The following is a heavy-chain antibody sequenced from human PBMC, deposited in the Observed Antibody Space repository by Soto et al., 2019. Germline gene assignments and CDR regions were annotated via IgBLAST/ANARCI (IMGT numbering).Heavy chain of an antibody. CDR2: IIPIFATV. D-gene: IGHD5-18*01. CDR1: GGSFSSNP. Sequence: QVQLVQSGSEVQKPGSSVKVSCKASGGSFSSNPISWVRQAPGQGLEWMAGIIPIFATVHYAQKFQGRVTITADESTSTAYMGLTSLRSEDTAVYFCARGGRGYSSAPRYYFDYWGQGTLVTVSS. CDR3: ARGGRGYSSAPRYYFDY. J-gene: IGHJ4*02. V-gene: IGHV1-69*01.